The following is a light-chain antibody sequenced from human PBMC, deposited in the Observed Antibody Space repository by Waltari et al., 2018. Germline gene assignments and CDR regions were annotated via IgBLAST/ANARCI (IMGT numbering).Light chain of an antibody. CDR3: QERSNWPSWT. CDR1: QSVSRY. Sequence: EIVLTQSPATLSLSPGETATLSCRASQSVSRYLVWYQQKSGQATRLLIYDTFNRATGIPARCSGSGSGTDFILSNNSVEAEDFAVYYCQERSNWPSWTFGQGTKVEIK. V-gene: IGKV3-11*01. CDR2: DTF. J-gene: IGKJ1*01.